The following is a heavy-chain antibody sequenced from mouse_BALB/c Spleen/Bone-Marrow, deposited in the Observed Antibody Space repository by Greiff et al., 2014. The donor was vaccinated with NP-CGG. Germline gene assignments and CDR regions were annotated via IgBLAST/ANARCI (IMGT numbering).Heavy chain of an antibody. D-gene: IGHD2-13*01. CDR3: ARRDYSFAY. CDR1: GYAFTNYL. V-gene: IGHV1-54*01. Sequence: VQLVESGAELVRPGTSVKVSCKASGYAFTNYLIEWVKQRPGQGLEWIGVINPGSGGTNYNEKFKGKAPLTADKSSSTAYMQLSSLTSDDSAVYFCARRDYSFAYWGQGTLVTVSA. CDR2: INPGSGGT. J-gene: IGHJ3*01.